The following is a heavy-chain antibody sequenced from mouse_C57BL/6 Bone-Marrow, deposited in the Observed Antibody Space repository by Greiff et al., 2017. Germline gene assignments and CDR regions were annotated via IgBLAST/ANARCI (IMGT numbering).Heavy chain of an antibody. CDR2: IWRGGST. V-gene: IGHV2-5*01. CDR1: GFSLTSYG. CDR3: AKRTYYGIAMDY. D-gene: IGHD1-1*01. J-gene: IGHJ4*01. Sequence: QVQLKQSGPGLVQPSQSLSITCTVSGFSLTSYGVHWVRQSPGKGLEWLGVIWRGGSTDYNAAFMSRLSITKDNSKCQVFFKRNSLQADDTALYYGAKRTYYGIAMDYWGQGTSVTVSS.